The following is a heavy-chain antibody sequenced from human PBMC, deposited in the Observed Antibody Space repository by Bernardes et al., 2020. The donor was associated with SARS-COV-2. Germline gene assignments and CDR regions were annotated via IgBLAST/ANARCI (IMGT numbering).Heavy chain of an antibody. CDR1: GFTFSNYG. J-gene: IGHJ4*02. CDR2: VSFDGSNK. V-gene: IGHV3-30*18. Sequence: WGTLRLTCAASGFTFSNYGIHWVRKGPGKGLEWVSFVSFDGSNKYYADSVKGRFTISRDNSKSTLFLQMNSLRPEDTSVYYCAKDVGAVGGTYYPGAFDYWCQVSLVIVSS. D-gene: IGHD1-26*01. CDR3: AKDVGAVGGTYYPGAFDY.